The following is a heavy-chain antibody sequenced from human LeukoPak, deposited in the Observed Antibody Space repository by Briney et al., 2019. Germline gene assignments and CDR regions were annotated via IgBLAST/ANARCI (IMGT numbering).Heavy chain of an antibody. CDR1: GGSISSGGYS. J-gene: IGHJ3*02. Sequence: SETLSLTCAVSGGSISSGGYSWSWIRQPPGKGLEWIGYIYHSGSTYYNPSLKSRVTISVDRSKDQFSLKLSSVTAADTAVYYCARGTIFGVVYAFDIWGQGTMVTVSS. CDR3: ARGTIFGVVYAFDI. V-gene: IGHV4-30-2*01. D-gene: IGHD3-3*01. CDR2: IYHSGST.